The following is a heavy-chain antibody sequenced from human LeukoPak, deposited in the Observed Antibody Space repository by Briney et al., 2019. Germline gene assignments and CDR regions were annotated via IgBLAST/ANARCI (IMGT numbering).Heavy chain of an antibody. Sequence: ASVKVSCKASGYTFTSYGISWVRQAPGQGLEWMGWISAYNGNTNYAQKLQGRVTMTTDASTSTAYMELRSLRSDDTAVYYCARGAADYYDSSGYYWGQGTLVTVSS. CDR3: ARGAADYYDSSGYY. CDR1: GYTFTSYG. V-gene: IGHV1-18*01. D-gene: IGHD3-22*01. CDR2: ISAYNGNT. J-gene: IGHJ4*02.